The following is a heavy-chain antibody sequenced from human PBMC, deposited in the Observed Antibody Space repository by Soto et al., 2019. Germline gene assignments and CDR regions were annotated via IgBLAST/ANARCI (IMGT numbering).Heavy chain of an antibody. Sequence: EVQLVESGGGLVKPGGSLRLSCAASGFTFSSYSMNWVRQAPGKGLEWVSSISSTSSSIYYADSVKGRFTISRDNAINSLYLQMNSLRAEDTAVYYCARVPYSSSWYDSWGQGTLVTVSS. CDR1: GFTFSSYS. CDR2: ISSTSSSI. CDR3: ARVPYSSSWYDS. V-gene: IGHV3-21*01. D-gene: IGHD6-13*01. J-gene: IGHJ5*01.